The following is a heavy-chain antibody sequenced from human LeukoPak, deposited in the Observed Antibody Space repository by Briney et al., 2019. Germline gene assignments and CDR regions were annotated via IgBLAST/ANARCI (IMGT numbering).Heavy chain of an antibody. D-gene: IGHD6-19*01. J-gene: IGHJ4*02. CDR1: GFTFSSYA. CDR3: AKDYSSGWYDY. Sequence: GGSLRLSCAASGFTFSSYAMSWVRQAPGKGLEWVSVISGSSGNTYYADSVKGRFTISRDNSKNTLYLQMNSLRAKDTAVYYCAKDYSSGWYDYWGQGTLVTVSS. V-gene: IGHV3-23*01. CDR2: ISGSSGNT.